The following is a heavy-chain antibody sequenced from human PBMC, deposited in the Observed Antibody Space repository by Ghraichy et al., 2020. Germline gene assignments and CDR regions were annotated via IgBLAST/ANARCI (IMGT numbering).Heavy chain of an antibody. D-gene: IGHD2-8*01. CDR3: TSEYTNGYVLTSSYYYYYCGLDV. CDR1: GFIFSSYW. CDR2: INSDGRNT. Sequence: GGSLRLSCAASGFIFSSYWMHWVRQAPGKGLVWVSHINSDGRNTNYADSVKGRFTISRDNAKNTLYLQMNSLRAEDTAVYYCTSEYTNGYVLTSSYYYYYCGLDVWGRGTTVTVSS. J-gene: IGHJ6*02. V-gene: IGHV3-74*01.